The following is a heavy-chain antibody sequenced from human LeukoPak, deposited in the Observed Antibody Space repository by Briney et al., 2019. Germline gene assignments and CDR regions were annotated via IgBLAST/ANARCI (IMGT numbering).Heavy chain of an antibody. CDR3: GTVFDH. Sequence: GGSLRLSCAASGFTFSDSGMHWVRQAPGKGLVWVSRIDIDGTGTSYADSVKGRFTISRDNAKNTVSLQMNSLKAEDTAVYYCGTVFDHWGPGILVTVSS. CDR2: IDIDGTGT. J-gene: IGHJ4*02. CDR1: GFTFSDSG. V-gene: IGHV3-74*01.